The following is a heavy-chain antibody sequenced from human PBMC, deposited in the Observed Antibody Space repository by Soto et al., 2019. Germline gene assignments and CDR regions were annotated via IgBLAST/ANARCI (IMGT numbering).Heavy chain of an antibody. CDR2: ISYDGSNK. CDR3: AKDRAIFGVVSYYGMDV. V-gene: IGHV3-30*18. J-gene: IGHJ6*02. D-gene: IGHD3-3*01. CDR1: GFTFCSYG. Sequence: GGSLRLSCAASGFTFCSYGMPWVRQAPGKGLEWVAVISYDGSNKYYADSVKGRFTISRDNSKNTLYLQMNSLRAEDTAVYYCAKDRAIFGVVSYYGMDVWGQGTTVTVSS.